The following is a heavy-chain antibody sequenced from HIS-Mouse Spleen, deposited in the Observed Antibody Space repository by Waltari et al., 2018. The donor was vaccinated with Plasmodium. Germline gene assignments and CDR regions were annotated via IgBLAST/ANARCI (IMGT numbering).Heavy chain of an antibody. D-gene: IGHD3-10*01. CDR2: INHSGST. Sequence: QVQLQQWGAGLLKPSETLSLTCAVYGGSFSGYYWSWIRQPPGKGLEWIGEINHSGSTNENPSLKSRVTISVDTAKNQFSLKLSSVTAADTAVYYCASSGSGSYYYWGQGTLVTVSS. J-gene: IGHJ4*02. CDR1: GGSFSGYY. CDR3: ASSGSGSYYY. V-gene: IGHV4-34*01.